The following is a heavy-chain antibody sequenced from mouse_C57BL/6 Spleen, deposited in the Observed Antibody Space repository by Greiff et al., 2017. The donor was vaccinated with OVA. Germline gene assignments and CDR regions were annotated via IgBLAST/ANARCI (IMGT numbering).Heavy chain of an antibody. Sequence: QVQLKESGPGLVQPSQSLSITCTVSGFSLTSYGVHWVRQSPGKGLAWLGVIWSGGSTDYNAAFISRLSISKENSKSQVFFKMNSLRADDTAIYYGARNWVTGALDYWGQGTTLTVSA. D-gene: IGHD4-1*01. J-gene: IGHJ2*01. CDR2: IWSGGST. V-gene: IGHV2-2*01. CDR3: ARNWVTGALDY. CDR1: GFSLTSYG.